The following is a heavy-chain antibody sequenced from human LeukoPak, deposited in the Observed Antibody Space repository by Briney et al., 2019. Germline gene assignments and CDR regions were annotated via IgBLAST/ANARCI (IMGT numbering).Heavy chain of an antibody. CDR1: GFTFDDYA. CDR3: ARYYYGMDV. Sequence: SGRSLRLSCAASGFTFDDYAMHWVRQAPGKGLEWVSGISWNSGSIGYADSVEGRFTISRDNAKNSLYLQMNSLRAEDTALYYCARYYYGMDVWGQGTTVTVSS. CDR2: ISWNSGSI. V-gene: IGHV3-9*01. J-gene: IGHJ6*02.